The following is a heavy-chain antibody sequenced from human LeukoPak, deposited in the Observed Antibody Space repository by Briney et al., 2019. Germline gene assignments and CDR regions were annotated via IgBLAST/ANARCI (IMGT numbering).Heavy chain of an antibody. V-gene: IGHV1-2*02. D-gene: IGHD6-19*01. CDR2: INPNSGGT. J-gene: IGHJ4*02. CDR3: ARDLKRGYSSGRYSWGTGSSNDY. CDR1: GYTFTGYY. Sequence: ASVKVSCKASGYTFTGYYMHWVRQAPGQGLEWMGWINPNSGGTNYAQKFQGRVTMTRDTSISTAYMELSRLRSDDTAVYYCARDLKRGYSSGRYSWGTGSSNDYWGQGTLVTVSS.